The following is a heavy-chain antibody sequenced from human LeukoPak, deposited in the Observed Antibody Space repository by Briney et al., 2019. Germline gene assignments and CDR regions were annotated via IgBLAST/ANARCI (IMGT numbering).Heavy chain of an antibody. J-gene: IGHJ4*02. CDR1: GGSISSYY. CDR2: IYYSGST. CDR3: AREDVAMRSSSSGGFDY. D-gene: IGHD6-6*01. V-gene: IGHV4-59*01. Sequence: RSSETLSLTCTVSGGSISSYYWSWIRQPPGKGLEWIGYIYYSGSTNYNPSLKSRVTISVDTSKNQFSLKLSSVTAADTAVYYCAREDVAMRSSSSGGFDYWGQGTLVTVSS.